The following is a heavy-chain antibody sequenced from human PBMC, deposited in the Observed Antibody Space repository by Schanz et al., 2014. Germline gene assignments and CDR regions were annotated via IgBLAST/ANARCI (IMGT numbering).Heavy chain of an antibody. CDR1: GGTFSSDT. D-gene: IGHD3-22*01. CDR3: ARDDRAYCYGMDV. Sequence: QVQLVQSGAEVKKPGSAVKVSCKASGGTFSSDTFSWVRQAPGQGLEWMGRIVPIAGITNYAQRFQGRVTITADKSSDKAYTVQSRVTYEDTAINYCARDDRAYCYGMDVWGKGTTVNVAS. CDR2: IVPIAGIT. V-gene: IGHV1-69*08. J-gene: IGHJ6*04.